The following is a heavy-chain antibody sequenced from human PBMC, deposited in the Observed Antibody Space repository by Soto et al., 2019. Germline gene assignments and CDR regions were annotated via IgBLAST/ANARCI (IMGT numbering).Heavy chain of an antibody. J-gene: IGHJ5*02. CDR1: GGSISSGGYY. V-gene: IGHV4-31*03. CDR3: XXXXXXXXXXXXXXXXXXXGAWFDP. CDR2: IYYSGST. Sequence: QVQLQESGPGLVKPSQTLSLTCTVSGGSISSGGYYWSWIRQHPGKGLEWIGYIYYSGSTYYNPSLKSRVTISVDTXXXQXSLXXXXXXXXXXXXXXXXXXXXXXXXXXXXXXXXXGAWFDPWGQGTLVTVSS. D-gene: IGHD3-10*01.